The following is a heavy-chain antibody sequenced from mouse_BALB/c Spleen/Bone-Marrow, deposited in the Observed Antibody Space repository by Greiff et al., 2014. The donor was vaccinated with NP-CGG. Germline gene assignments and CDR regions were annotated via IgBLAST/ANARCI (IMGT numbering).Heavy chain of an antibody. CDR3: ANYYYGYYFDS. CDR1: GFNIKDTY. CDR2: IDPANGNT. Sequence: VQLQQSGAELVKPGASVKSSCTASGFNIKDTYMHWVKQRPEQGLEWIGRIDPANGNTKYDPKFQGKATITADTSSNTAYLQLSSLTSEDTAVYYCANYYYGYYFDSWGQGTTLTVSS. V-gene: IGHV14-3*02. J-gene: IGHJ2*01. D-gene: IGHD1-1*01.